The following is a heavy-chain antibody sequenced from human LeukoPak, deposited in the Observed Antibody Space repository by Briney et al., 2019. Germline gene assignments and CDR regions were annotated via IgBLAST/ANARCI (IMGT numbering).Heavy chain of an antibody. CDR3: ARDSEIAAAGSFDS. V-gene: IGHV3-21*01. CDR2: ISSSSSCI. J-gene: IGHJ4*02. CDR1: GSTFTSFY. D-gene: IGHD6-13*01. Sequence: GGSLRLSCAASGSTFTSFYMIWVRQAPGKGLEWVSSISSSSSCIYYAASVRGRFTISRDNAKNSLSLQMNSLRAEDTAVYYCARDSEIAAAGSFDSWGQGTLVTVSS.